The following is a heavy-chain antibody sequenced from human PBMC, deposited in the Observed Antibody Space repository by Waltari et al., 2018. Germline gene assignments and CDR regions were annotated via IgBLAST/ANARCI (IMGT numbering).Heavy chain of an antibody. CDR2: IYHSGST. CDR1: GSSISSGYY. V-gene: IGHV4-38-2*01. CDR3: ARHIPRKIPYSSGWHFDY. D-gene: IGHD6-19*01. J-gene: IGHJ4*02. Sequence: QVQLQESGPGLVKPSETLSLTCAVPGSSISSGYYWGWIRQPPVKGLEWIGSIYHSGSTYYNPSLKSRVTISVETSKNQFSLKLSSVTAADTAVYYCARHIPRKIPYSSGWHFDYWGQGTLVTVSS.